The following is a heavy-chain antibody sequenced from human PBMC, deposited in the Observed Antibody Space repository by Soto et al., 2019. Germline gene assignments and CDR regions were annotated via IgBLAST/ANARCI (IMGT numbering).Heavy chain of an antibody. CDR3: ATYTSLDY. J-gene: IGHJ4*02. CDR2: IYSGGST. CDR1: GFTVSNNY. D-gene: IGHD2-2*02. Sequence: EVQLVETGGGLIQPGGSLRLSCTASGFTVSNNYMSWVRQAPGKGLEWVSLIYSGGSTFYADSVKGRFTISRDNSKNTLFLQMNSLRAEDTAVYFCATYTSLDYWGQGTLVTVSS. V-gene: IGHV3-53*02.